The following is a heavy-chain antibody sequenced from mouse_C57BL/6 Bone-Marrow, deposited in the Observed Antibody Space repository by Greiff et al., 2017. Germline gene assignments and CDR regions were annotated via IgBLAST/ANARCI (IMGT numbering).Heavy chain of an antibody. J-gene: IGHJ2*01. CDR1: GYTFTDYY. CDR2: INPYNGGT. CDR3: ARWRYYYGSSNNY. V-gene: IGHV1-19*01. D-gene: IGHD1-1*01. Sequence: EVQLQESGPVLVKPGASVKMSCKASGYTFTDYYMNWVKQSHGKSLEWIGVINPYNGGTSYNQKFKGKATLTVDKSSSTAYMELNSLTSEDSAVYYCARWRYYYGSSNNYWGQGTTLTVSS.